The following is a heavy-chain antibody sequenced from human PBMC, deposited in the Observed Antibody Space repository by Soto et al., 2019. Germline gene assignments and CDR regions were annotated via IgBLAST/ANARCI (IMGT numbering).Heavy chain of an antibody. CDR2: INHSGST. Sequence: SATLSLTCAVYGGSLSGYYWSWIRQPPGKGLEWIGEINHSGSTNYNPSLKSRVTISVDTSKNQFSLKLSSVTAADTAVYYCARQFYGMDVWGQGTTVTVSS. CDR3: ARQFYGMDV. J-gene: IGHJ6*02. CDR1: GGSLSGYY. V-gene: IGHV4-34*01.